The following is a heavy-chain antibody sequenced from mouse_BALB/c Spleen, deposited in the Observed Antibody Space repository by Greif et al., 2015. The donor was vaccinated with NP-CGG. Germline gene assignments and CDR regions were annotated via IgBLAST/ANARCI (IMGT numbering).Heavy chain of an antibody. V-gene: IGHV1-37*01. CDR1: GYSFTGYF. J-gene: IGHJ4*01. CDR2: INPYNGDT. D-gene: IGHD2-1*01. Sequence: VQLQQSGPELVKPGAPVKISCKASGYSFTGYFMNWVKQSHGKSLEWIGRINPYNGDTFYNQKFKGKATLTVDKSSSTAHMELLSLTAEDSAVYYCGREDGNYGDAMDYWGQGTSVTVSS. CDR3: GREDGNYGDAMDY.